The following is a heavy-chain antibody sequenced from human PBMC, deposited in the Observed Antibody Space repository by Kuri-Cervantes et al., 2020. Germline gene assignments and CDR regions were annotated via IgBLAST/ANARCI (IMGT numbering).Heavy chain of an antibody. CDR3: AKARQQLVLRHYYYYYMDV. Sequence: ASVKVSCKASGYTFTSYGISWVRQAPGQGLEWMGWISAYNGDTNYAQKFQGRVTITADKSTSTAYMELSSLRSEDTAVYYCAKARQQLVLRHYYYYYMDVWGKGTTVTVSS. D-gene: IGHD6-13*01. J-gene: IGHJ6*03. CDR2: ISAYNGDT. CDR1: GYTFTSYG. V-gene: IGHV1-18*01.